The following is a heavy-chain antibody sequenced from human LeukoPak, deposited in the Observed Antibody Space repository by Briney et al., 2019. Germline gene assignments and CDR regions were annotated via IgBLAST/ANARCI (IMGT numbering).Heavy chain of an antibody. Sequence: GGSLRLSCAASGFTFSDYAMNWVRQAPGKGLEWVSAISGSGGSTCYADSVKGRFTISRDNSKNTLSLQMSSLRAEDTAVYYCASGTTSAYWGQGTLVAVSS. CDR2: ISGSGGST. D-gene: IGHD4-11*01. V-gene: IGHV3-23*01. CDR1: GFTFSDYA. J-gene: IGHJ4*02. CDR3: ASGTTSAY.